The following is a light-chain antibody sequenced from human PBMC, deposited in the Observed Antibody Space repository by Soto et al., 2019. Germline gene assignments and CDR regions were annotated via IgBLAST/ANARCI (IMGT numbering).Light chain of an antibody. Sequence: IVLTQSPGTLSLSPGERATLSCRASQSLRTSYLAWYQQRHGQAPRLLIYGVSNRATGVPDRFRGTGSGXXXXXXXXXXXXXXXXXYYCEQYGXSFVNTFGQGTKLEI. CDR3: EQYGXSFVNT. CDR1: QSLRTSY. J-gene: IGKJ2*01. V-gene: IGKV3-20*01. CDR2: GVS.